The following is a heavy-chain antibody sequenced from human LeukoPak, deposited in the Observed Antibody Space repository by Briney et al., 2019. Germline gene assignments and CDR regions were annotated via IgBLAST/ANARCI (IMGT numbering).Heavy chain of an antibody. V-gene: IGHV4-39*07. Sequence: SETLSLTCAVAGGSISSNSYYWSWIRQPPGKGLEWIGEINHSGSTNYNPSLKSRVTISVDTSKNQFSLKLSSVTAADTAVYYCARGSVYYYYMDVWGKGTTVTVSS. CDR3: ARGSVYYYYMDV. D-gene: IGHD6-6*01. J-gene: IGHJ6*03. CDR1: GGSISSNSYY. CDR2: INHSGST.